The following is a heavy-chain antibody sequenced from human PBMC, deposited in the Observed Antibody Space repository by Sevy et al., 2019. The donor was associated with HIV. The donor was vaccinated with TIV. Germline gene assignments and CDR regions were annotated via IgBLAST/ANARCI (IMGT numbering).Heavy chain of an antibody. CDR2: IYYSGST. D-gene: IGHD3-22*01. Sequence: SETLSLTCTVSGGSISSYYWSWIRQPPGKGLEWIGYIYYSGSTNYNPSLKSRVTISVDTSKNQFSLKLSSVTAADTAVYYCARYTDHTYYYDSSSYYFYAFDIWGQGTMVTVSS. CDR1: GGSISSYY. J-gene: IGHJ3*02. CDR3: ARYTDHTYYYDSSSYYFYAFDI. V-gene: IGHV4-59*01.